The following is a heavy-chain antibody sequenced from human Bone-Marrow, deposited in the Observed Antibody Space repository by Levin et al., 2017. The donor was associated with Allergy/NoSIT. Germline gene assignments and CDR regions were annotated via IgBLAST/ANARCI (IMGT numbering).Heavy chain of an antibody. CDR3: ARGGGWYFFDY. CDR2: ISTYNGQT. J-gene: IGHJ4*02. Sequence: GASVKVSCKASGYTFTSNAISWVRQAPGQGPEWMGWISTYNGQTKYAQKFQDRVTMTIDTSTSTAYMELRSLRSDDTALYYCARGGGWYFFDYWGQGTLVTVSS. V-gene: IGHV1-18*01. CDR1: GYTFTSNA. D-gene: IGHD6-19*01.